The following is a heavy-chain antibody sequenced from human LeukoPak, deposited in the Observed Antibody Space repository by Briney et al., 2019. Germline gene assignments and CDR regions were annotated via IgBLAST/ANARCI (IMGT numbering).Heavy chain of an antibody. CDR1: GGSISSYY. D-gene: IGHD6-19*01. CDR2: IYYSGST. V-gene: IGHV4-59*01. J-gene: IGHJ3*02. CDR3: ARDFGPRIAVAGRYAFDI. Sequence: SETLSLTCTVSGGSISSYYWSWIRQPPGKGLEWIGYIYYSGSTNYNPSLKSRVTISVDTSKNQFSLKLSSVTAADTAVYYCARDFGPRIAVAGRYAFDIWGQGTMVTVSS.